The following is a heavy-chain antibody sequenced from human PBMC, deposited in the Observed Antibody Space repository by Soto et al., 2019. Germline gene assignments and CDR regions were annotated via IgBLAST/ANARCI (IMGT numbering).Heavy chain of an antibody. D-gene: IGHD3-16*01. V-gene: IGHV3-48*01. CDR2: ISGSGDTI. J-gene: IGHJ4*02. Sequence: GGSLRLSCAASGFTFSGYNMNWVRQAPGKGLECVSHISGSGDTIFYADSVKGRFTISRDNARNSLYLQMNSLRVEDTAVYYCARKNLYTNYVDYWGPGTLVTVSS. CDR1: GFTFSGYN. CDR3: ARKNLYTNYVDY.